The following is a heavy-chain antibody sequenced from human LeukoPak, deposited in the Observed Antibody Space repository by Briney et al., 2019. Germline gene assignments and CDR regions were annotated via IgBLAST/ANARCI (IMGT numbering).Heavy chain of an antibody. J-gene: IGHJ6*03. V-gene: IGHV3-23*01. Sequence: GGSLRLSCAASGFTFSSYAMSWVRQAPGKGLEWVSAISGSGGSTYYADSVKGRFTISRDNSKNTLYLQMNSLRAEDTAVYYCASSNPPYCSSTSCSYYYMDVWGKGTTVTVSS. D-gene: IGHD2-2*01. CDR2: ISGSGGST. CDR1: GFTFSSYA. CDR3: ASSNPPYCSSTSCSYYYMDV.